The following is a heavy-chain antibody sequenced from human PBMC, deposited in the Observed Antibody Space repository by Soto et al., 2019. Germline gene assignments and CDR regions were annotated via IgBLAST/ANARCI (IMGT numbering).Heavy chain of an antibody. CDR3: ARGIPPSITIFGVVMEDPKSFSPVFDI. D-gene: IGHD3-3*01. V-gene: IGHV1-24*01. CDR2: FDPEDGET. Sequence: ASVKVSCKVSGYTLTELSMHWVRQAPGKGLEWMGGFDPEDGETIYAQKFQGRVTMTEDTSTDTAYMELSSLRSEDTAVYYCARGIPPSITIFGVVMEDPKSFSPVFDIWGQGTMVTVSS. J-gene: IGHJ3*02. CDR1: GYTLTELS.